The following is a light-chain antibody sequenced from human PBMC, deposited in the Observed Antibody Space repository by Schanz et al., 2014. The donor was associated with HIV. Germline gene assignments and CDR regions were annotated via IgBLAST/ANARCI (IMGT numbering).Light chain of an antibody. V-gene: IGLV2-14*01. CDR2: DVS. J-gene: IGLJ1*01. CDR3: NSYSHSNTYV. Sequence: QSALTQPASVSGSPGQSITISCTGTSSDVGGYNYVSWYQQHPGKAPKLMIYDVSNRPSGVSNRFSGSKSGTSVSLAISGLQSEDEADYYCNSYSHSNTYVFGSGTKLTVL. CDR1: SSDVGGYNY.